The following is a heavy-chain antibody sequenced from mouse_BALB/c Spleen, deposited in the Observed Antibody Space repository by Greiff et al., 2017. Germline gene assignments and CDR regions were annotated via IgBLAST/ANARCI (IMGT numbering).Heavy chain of an antibody. CDR1: GYNFTSYW. J-gene: IGHJ1*01. V-gene: IGHV1-55*01. CDR2: IYPGSGST. Sequence: QVQLQQPGAELVKPGTSVKLSCKASGYNFTSYWINWVKLRPGQGLEWIGDIYPGSGSTNYNEKFKSKATLTVDTSSSTAYMQLSSLASEDSALYYCARSGSSWYFDVWGAGTTVTVSS. CDR3: ARSGSSWYFDV. D-gene: IGHD1-1*01.